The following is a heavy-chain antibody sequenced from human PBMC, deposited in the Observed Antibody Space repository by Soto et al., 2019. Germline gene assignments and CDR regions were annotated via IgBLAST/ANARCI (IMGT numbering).Heavy chain of an antibody. CDR2: MNTNTNTT. D-gene: IGHD6-6*01. J-gene: IGHJ5*02. CDR1: GYTFTNND. CDR3: AREVVETSSLWLDP. V-gene: IGHV1-8*01. Sequence: ASVKVSCKASGYTFTNNDINWVRQAPGPGLEWIGWMNTNTNTTDSAEVFEGRVSLTCVTSISTAYMQLNSLKIDDTAVYYCAREVVETSSLWLDPWGQGTLVTVSS.